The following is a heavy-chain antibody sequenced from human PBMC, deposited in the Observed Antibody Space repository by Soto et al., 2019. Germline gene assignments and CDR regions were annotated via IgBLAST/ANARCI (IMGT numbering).Heavy chain of an antibody. CDR1: GFTFSSYA. V-gene: IGHV3-23*01. CDR3: AKVMVKNWFDP. D-gene: IGHD5-18*01. J-gene: IGHJ5*02. CDR2: ISGSGGST. Sequence: EVQLLESGGGLVQPEGSLRLSCAASGFTFSSYAMSWVRQAPGKGLEWVSGISGSGGSTYYADSVKGRFTFSRDNSKNTLYLQMNSLRAEDTAVYYCAKVMVKNWFDPWGQGTLVTVSS.